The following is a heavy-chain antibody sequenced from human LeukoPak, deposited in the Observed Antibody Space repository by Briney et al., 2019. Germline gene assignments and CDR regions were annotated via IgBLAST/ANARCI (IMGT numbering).Heavy chain of an antibody. Sequence: GGSLRLSCAASGFTFSRYWMSWVRQAPGKGLEWVANIKQDGSEKYYVDSVRGRFTISRDNAKNSLYLQMNSLRAEDTAVYYCTRDEDWGQGTLVTVSS. J-gene: IGHJ4*02. CDR1: GFTFSRYW. CDR2: IKQDGSEK. V-gene: IGHV3-7*01. CDR3: TRDED.